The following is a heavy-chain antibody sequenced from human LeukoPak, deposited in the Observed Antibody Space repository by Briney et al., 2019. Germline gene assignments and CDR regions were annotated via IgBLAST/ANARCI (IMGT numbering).Heavy chain of an antibody. CDR2: IYSGGST. CDR1: GFTVSDNY. D-gene: IGHD3-10*01. V-gene: IGHV3-66*02. J-gene: IGHJ6*02. CDR3: VKGAYGSGSYKGQDYYYYYGMDV. Sequence: GGSLRLSCAASGFTVSDNYMSWVRQAPGKGLEWVSLIYSGGSTYYADSVKGRFTISRDNSKNTLYLQMNSLRAEDTAVYYCVKGAYGSGSYKGQDYYYYYGMDVWGQGTTVTVSS.